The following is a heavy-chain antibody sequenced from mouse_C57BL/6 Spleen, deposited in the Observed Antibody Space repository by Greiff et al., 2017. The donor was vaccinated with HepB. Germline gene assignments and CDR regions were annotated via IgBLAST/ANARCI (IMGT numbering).Heavy chain of an antibody. V-gene: IGHV1-52*01. CDR3: ARGGLLRPYAMDY. Sequence: QVQLQQPGAELVRPGSSVKLSCKASGYTFTSYWMHWVKQRPKQGLEWIGNIDPSDSETHYNQKFKGKATLTVDKSASTAYMQLSSLTSEDSAVYYCARGGLLRPYAMDYWGQGTSVTVSS. CDR2: IDPSDSET. D-gene: IGHD2-12*01. J-gene: IGHJ4*01. CDR1: GYTFTSYW.